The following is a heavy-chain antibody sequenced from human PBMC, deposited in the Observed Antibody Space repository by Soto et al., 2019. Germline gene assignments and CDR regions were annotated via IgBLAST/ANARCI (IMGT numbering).Heavy chain of an antibody. J-gene: IGHJ4*02. CDR1: GFTLSNYA. V-gene: IGHV3-23*01. CDR2: ISANDVGT. Sequence: GGSLRLSCAASGFTLSNYAMTWIRQAPGKGLEWVSLISANDVGTYYAESVKTRFTISTDQSRNTVYLQMDSLRADDTAIYYCAKAKNDYNWDNRPPFDYWGQGTLVTVSS. D-gene: IGHD1-20*01. CDR3: AKAKNDYNWDNRPPFDY.